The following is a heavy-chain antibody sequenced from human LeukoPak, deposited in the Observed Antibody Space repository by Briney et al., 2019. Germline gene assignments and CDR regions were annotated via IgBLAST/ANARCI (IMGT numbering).Heavy chain of an antibody. V-gene: IGHV4-59*08. CDR2: IYYSGST. Sequence: SETLSLTCTVSGGSISSYYWSWIRQPPGKGLEWIGYIYYSGSTNYNPSLKSRVTISVDTSKNQFSLKLSSVTAADTAVYYCARLVRSVVIDYCYYGMDVWGQGTTVTVSS. CDR3: ARLVRSVVIDYCYYGMDV. CDR1: GGSISSYY. J-gene: IGHJ6*02. D-gene: IGHD3-22*01.